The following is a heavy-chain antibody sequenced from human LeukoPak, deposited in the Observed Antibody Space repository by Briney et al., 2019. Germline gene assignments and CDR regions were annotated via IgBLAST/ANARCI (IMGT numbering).Heavy chain of an antibody. CDR3: ARDSKWAFDH. V-gene: IGHV3-48*02. Sequence: GGSLRLSGAASGFAFSIYSMNWVRQAPGKGLEWVSYISGSSNAIHYADSVRGRFTISRDNAKNSLYLQMNSLRDEDTAVYYCARDSKWAFDHWGQGILVTVSS. CDR1: GFAFSIYS. J-gene: IGHJ4*02. CDR2: ISGSSNAI. D-gene: IGHD1-26*01.